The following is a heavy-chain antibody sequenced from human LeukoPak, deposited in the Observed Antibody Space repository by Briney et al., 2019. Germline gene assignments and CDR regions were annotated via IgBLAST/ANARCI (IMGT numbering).Heavy chain of an antibody. J-gene: IGHJ4*02. D-gene: IGHD7-27*01. Sequence: PGGSLRLSCAASGFAFSRFSMNWVRQAPGKGLEWVSHIYITSSSSRISYADSVKGRFTISRDNAKNSIYLQMNSLRDEDTAVYYCVRDNNWGFDYWGQGTLVTVSS. CDR2: ITSSSSRI. CDR1: GFAFSRFS. V-gene: IGHV3-48*02. CDR3: VRDNNWGFDY.